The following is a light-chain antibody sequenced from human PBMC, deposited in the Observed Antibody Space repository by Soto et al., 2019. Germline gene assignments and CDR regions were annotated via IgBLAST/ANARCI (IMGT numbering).Light chain of an antibody. V-gene: IGKV1-9*01. Sequence: DIQLTQSPSFLSACVGDRVTITFRASQGISSYLAWYQQKPGKAPKLLIYAASTLQSGVPSRFSGSGSGTDFTLTISSLQPEDFATYYCQQLNSYPTFGQGTRLEIK. CDR1: QGISSY. CDR3: QQLNSYPT. J-gene: IGKJ5*01. CDR2: AAS.